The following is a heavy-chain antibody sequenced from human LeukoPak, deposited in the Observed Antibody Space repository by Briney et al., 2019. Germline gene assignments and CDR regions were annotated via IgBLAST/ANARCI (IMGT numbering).Heavy chain of an antibody. V-gene: IGHV3-11*01. J-gene: IGHJ5*02. CDR3: ARGNYDFWSGYYSGWVDP. Sequence: GGSLRLSCAASGFTFSDYYMSWIRQAPGKGLEWVSYISSSGSTIYYADSVKGRFTISRDNAKNSLYLQMNSLRAEDTAVYYCARGNYDFWSGYYSGWVDPWGQGTLVTVSS. CDR2: ISSSGSTI. D-gene: IGHD3-3*01. CDR1: GFTFSDYY.